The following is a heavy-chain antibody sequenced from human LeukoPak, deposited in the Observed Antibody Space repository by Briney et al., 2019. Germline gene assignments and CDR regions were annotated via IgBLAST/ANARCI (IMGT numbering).Heavy chain of an antibody. V-gene: IGHV3-7*01. Sequence: PGGSLRLSCAASGFTFSSYWMSWVSQAPGKGLEWVANIKQDGSEKYYVDSVKGRFTISRDNAKNSLYLQMNSLRAKDTAVYYCARDRAWNYFDYWGQGTLVTVSS. J-gene: IGHJ4*02. D-gene: IGHD3-3*01. CDR2: IKQDGSEK. CDR3: ARDRAWNYFDY. CDR1: GFTFSSYW.